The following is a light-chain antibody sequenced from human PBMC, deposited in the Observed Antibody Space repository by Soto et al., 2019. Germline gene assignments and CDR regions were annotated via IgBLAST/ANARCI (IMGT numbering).Light chain of an antibody. Sequence: DIQMTQSPSSLSASVGDRVTITCRASQSISSYLNWYQQKPGKAPNLLIYTTCSLQSGVPSRFSGSGSGTDFTLTISSLQPEDFTTYYCQQSYSAPLTFGGGTKVAI. CDR2: TTC. CDR3: QQSYSAPLT. V-gene: IGKV1-39*01. CDR1: QSISSY. J-gene: IGKJ4*01.